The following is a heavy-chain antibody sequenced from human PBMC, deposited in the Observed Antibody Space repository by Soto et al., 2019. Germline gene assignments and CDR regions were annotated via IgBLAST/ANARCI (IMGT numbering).Heavy chain of an antibody. CDR1: GYSISSAYY. D-gene: IGHD1-1*01. Sequence: SETLSLTCAASGYSISSAYYWGWIRQPPGKGLEWIGSVYYTGSTDYNPSLKSRVTISVDTSKNQFSLKLSSVTAADTAVYYCAREETGTLLSPPYTTTIVGMDVWGQGTTVTVSS. V-gene: IGHV4-38-2*02. CDR2: VYYTGST. J-gene: IGHJ6*02. CDR3: AREETGTLLSPPYTTTIVGMDV.